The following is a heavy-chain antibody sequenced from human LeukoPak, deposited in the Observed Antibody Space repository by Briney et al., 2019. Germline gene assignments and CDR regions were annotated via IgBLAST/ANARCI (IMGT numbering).Heavy chain of an antibody. V-gene: IGHV4-59*08. CDR1: GGSVSSYY. D-gene: IGHD5-18*01. J-gene: IGHJ5*02. Sequence: SETLSLTCTVSGGSVSSYYWSWIRQPPGKGLEWIGYIYYSGSTNYNPSLKSRVTISVDTSKNQFSLKLSSVTAADTAVYYCARHRSGYSYGGNWFDPWGQGTLVTVSS. CDR3: ARHRSGYSYGGNWFDP. CDR2: IYYSGST.